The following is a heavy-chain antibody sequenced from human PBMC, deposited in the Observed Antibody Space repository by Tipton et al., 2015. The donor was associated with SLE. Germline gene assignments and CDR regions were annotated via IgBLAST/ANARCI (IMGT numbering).Heavy chain of an antibody. CDR2: IIPILGIA. CDR1: GGTFSSYA. J-gene: IGHJ3*02. V-gene: IGHV1-69*04. D-gene: IGHD1-26*01. CDR3: ARDGSNRAFEI. Sequence: QSGAEVKKPGSSVKVSCKASGGTFSSYAISWVRQAPGQGLEWMGRIIPILGIANYAQKFQGRVTITADKSTSTAYMELSSLRSEDTAVYYCARDGSNRAFEIWGQGTMVTVSS.